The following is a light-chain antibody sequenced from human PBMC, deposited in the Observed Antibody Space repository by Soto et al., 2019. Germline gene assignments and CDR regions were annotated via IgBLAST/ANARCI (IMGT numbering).Light chain of an antibody. V-gene: IGKV3-20*01. CDR3: QQYGSSPTT. Sequence: EIVLTHSPGTLSLSPGERATLSWRASQSVSSSYLAWYQQKPGQAPRLLIYGASSRATGIPDRFSGSGSGTDFTLTISRLEPEDFAVYYCQQYGSSPTTFGQGTRLEIK. J-gene: IGKJ5*01. CDR1: QSVSSSY. CDR2: GAS.